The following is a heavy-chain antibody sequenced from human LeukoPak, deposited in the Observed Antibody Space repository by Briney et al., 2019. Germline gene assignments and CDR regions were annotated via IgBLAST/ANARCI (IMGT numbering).Heavy chain of an antibody. CDR3: SRDSARRDGYNFDY. Sequence: GGSLRLSCAASGFPFRDFGLSWVRQAPGKGLEWVSGISGGGDIIYYADSVKGRFTISRDNSKNTLYLQMNTLRAEHTALYYCSRDSARRDGYNFDYWGQGTLVTVSS. CDR1: GFPFRDFG. CDR2: ISGGGDII. V-gene: IGHV3-23*01. D-gene: IGHD5-24*01. J-gene: IGHJ4*02.